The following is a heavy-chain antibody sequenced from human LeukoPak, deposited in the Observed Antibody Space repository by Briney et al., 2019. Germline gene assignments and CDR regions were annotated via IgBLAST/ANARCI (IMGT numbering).Heavy chain of an antibody. D-gene: IGHD4-17*01. CDR3: ATPAGPFGDYDN. V-gene: IGHV4-39*01. CDR1: GGSISSRSHY. CDR2: IYYSGTT. J-gene: IGHJ4*02. Sequence: PSETLSLTCTVSGGSISSRSHYWGWIRQPPGKGLEWIGSIYYSGTTYHSPSLKSRATISVDTSKNQFSLKLSSVTAADTAVYYCATPAGPFGDYDNWGQGTLVIVAS.